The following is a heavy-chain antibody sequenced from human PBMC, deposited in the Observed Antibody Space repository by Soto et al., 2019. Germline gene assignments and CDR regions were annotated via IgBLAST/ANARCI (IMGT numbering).Heavy chain of an antibody. Sequence: LSLTCTVSGGSISSGGYYWSWIRQHPGKGLEWIGYIYYSGSTYYNPSLKSRVTISVDTSKNQFSLKLSSVTAADTAVYYCARRDYYDSSGYYYEWYFDYWGQGTLVTVSS. D-gene: IGHD3-22*01. J-gene: IGHJ4*02. CDR3: ARRDYYDSSGYYYEWYFDY. CDR2: IYYSGST. CDR1: GGSISSGGYY. V-gene: IGHV4-31*03.